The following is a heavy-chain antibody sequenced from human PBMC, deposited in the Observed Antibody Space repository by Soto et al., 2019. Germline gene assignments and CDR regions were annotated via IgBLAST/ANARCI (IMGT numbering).Heavy chain of an antibody. CDR2: IIPIFGTA. V-gene: IGHV1-69*01. CDR1: GGTFSSYA. Sequence: QVQLVQSGAEVKKPGSSVKVSCKASGGTFSSYAISWVRQAPGQGLEWMGGIIPIFGTANYAQKFQGRVTITADESTSTAYMELSSLRSEDTAVYYCARDPREYSSSHARYGMDVWGQGTTVTVSS. J-gene: IGHJ6*02. D-gene: IGHD6-13*01. CDR3: ARDPREYSSSHARYGMDV.